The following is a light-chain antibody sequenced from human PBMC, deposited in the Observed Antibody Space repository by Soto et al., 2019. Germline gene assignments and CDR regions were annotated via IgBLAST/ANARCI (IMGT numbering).Light chain of an antibody. CDR3: CSYAGSSTYV. CDR2: EVS. V-gene: IGLV2-23*02. Sequence: QSVLTQPASVSGSPGQSITISCTGASTDVGSYNLVSWYQHHPGKAPTLMIYEVSKRPSGVSNRFSGSKSDNTASLTISGLQHEDEAEYYCCSYAGSSTYVFGTGTKVTVL. CDR1: STDVGSYNL. J-gene: IGLJ1*01.